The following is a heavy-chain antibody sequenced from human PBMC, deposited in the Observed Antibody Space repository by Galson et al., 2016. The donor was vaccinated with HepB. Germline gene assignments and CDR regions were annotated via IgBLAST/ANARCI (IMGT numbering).Heavy chain of an antibody. J-gene: IGHJ4*02. CDR2: ISGYNGNT. CDR1: GYTFTKYG. D-gene: IGHD5-24*01. Sequence: QSGAEVKKPGASVKVSCKASGYTFTKYGISWVRQAPGQGLEWMGWISGYNGNTNYAQKFQGRVTMTTDTSTSTAYMELSSLTSDDTAVYYCARVAHGYSHYFDNWVQGTLVTVSS. CDR3: ARVAHGYSHYFDN. V-gene: IGHV1-18*01.